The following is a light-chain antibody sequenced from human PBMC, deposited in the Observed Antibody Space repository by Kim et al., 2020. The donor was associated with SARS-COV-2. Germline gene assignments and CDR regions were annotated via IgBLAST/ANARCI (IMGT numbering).Light chain of an antibody. V-gene: IGLV8-61*01. CDR2: STN. Sequence: GGTVTLTCVFSSGSLSTSYYPRLYQHTPGQAPRTLIYSTNTRSSGVPDRFSCSILGNKAALTITGAQADDESDYYCVLYMGSGIWVFGGGTKLTVL. CDR1: SGSLSTSYY. CDR3: VLYMGSGIWV. J-gene: IGLJ3*02.